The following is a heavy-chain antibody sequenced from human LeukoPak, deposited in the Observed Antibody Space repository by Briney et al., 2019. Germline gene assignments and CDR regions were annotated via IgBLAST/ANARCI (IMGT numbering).Heavy chain of an antibody. CDR3: ASSRVTGDLLEFDY. J-gene: IGHJ4*02. CDR2: TIPILHIP. Sequence: SVKVSCKASGGTFSNYAISWVRQAPGQGLEWMGRTIPILHIPTYAQKFQGRVTLTADKSTSTAYMELSSLRSEDTAVYYCASSRVTGDLLEFDYWGQGTLVTVSS. V-gene: IGHV1-69*04. D-gene: IGHD7-27*01. CDR1: GGTFSNYA.